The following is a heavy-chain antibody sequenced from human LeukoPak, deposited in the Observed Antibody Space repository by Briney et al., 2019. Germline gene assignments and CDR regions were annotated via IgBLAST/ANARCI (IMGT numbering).Heavy chain of an antibody. CDR3: AKEDCSGGACYSLDY. CDR1: GFTFSSYD. CDR2: VSYDGSSK. J-gene: IGHJ4*02. D-gene: IGHD2-15*01. Sequence: GGSLRLSCAASGFTFSSYDMHWVRQAPGKGLEWVAVVSYDGSSKYYADAVKGRFTISRDNSKDPVYLQMNSLRAEDTAVYHCAKEDCSGGACYSLDYWGQGTLITVSS. V-gene: IGHV3-30*18.